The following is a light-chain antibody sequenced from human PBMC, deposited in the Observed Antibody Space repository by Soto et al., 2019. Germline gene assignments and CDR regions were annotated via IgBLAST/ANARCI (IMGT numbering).Light chain of an antibody. CDR1: NSNIGDNS. V-gene: IGLV1-44*01. CDR2: SDN. Sequence: QSVLTQPPSASGTPGQVFNISCSGSNSNIGDNSVNWYQQLPGTAPKLLIYSDNRRPSGVPDRFSGSKSGTSASLAISGLQSEDEAEYYCAAWDDSLNGLLFGGGTQLTVL. CDR3: AAWDDSLNGLL. J-gene: IGLJ3*02.